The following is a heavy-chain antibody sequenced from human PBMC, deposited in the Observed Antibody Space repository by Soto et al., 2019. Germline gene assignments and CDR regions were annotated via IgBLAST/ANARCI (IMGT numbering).Heavy chain of an antibody. CDR1: GGTFSSYA. CDR3: AKDMRFDSYGYRLWDY. Sequence: SVKVSCKASGGTFSSYAISWVRQAPGQGLEWMGGIIPIFGTANYAQKFKGRVTITADDSTSTAYMELSSLRAEDTAVYYCAKDMRFDSYGYRLWDYWGQGTLVTVSS. D-gene: IGHD5-18*01. J-gene: IGHJ4*02. CDR2: IIPIFGTA. V-gene: IGHV1-69*01.